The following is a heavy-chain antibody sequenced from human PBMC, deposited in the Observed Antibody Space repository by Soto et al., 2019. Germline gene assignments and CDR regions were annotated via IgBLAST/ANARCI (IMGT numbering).Heavy chain of an antibody. V-gene: IGHV3-23*01. D-gene: IGHD1-26*01. CDR1: GFTFSSHA. Sequence: PGGSLRLSCVASGFTFSSHAMSWVRQAPGKGLEWVSSISGSDGTTYYAKSVKGRFSISRDNSMNTLYLQMNSLRVEDTAVYYCAKAIVGPRGVFFWGQGTLVTVSS. CDR2: ISGSDGTT. J-gene: IGHJ4*02. CDR3: AKAIVGPRGVFF.